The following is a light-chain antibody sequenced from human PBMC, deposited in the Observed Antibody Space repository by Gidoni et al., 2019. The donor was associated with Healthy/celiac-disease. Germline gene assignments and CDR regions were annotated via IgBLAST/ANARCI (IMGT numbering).Light chain of an antibody. CDR1: QSISSY. CDR2: AAS. Sequence: IQMTQSPSSLSAPVGDRVTTTCRASQSISSYLNWYQQKPGKAPKLLIYAASSLQSGVPSRFSGSGSGTDFTLTISSLQPEDFATYYCQQSYSTPRTFGQGTKLEIK. V-gene: IGKV1-39*01. J-gene: IGKJ2*01. CDR3: QQSYSTPRT.